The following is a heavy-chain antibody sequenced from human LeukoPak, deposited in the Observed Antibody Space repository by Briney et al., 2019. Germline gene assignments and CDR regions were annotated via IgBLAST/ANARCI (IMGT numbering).Heavy chain of an antibody. CDR2: ISGSGGST. CDR1: GFTFSSYA. D-gene: IGHD4-17*01. V-gene: IGHV3-23*01. Sequence: PGGSLRLSCAASGFTFSSYAMSWVRQAPGKGLEWVSAISGSGGSTYYAGSVKGRFTISRDNSKNTLYLQMNSLRAEDTAVYYCAKPRYGDFDLDYWGQGTLVTVSS. J-gene: IGHJ4*02. CDR3: AKPRYGDFDLDY.